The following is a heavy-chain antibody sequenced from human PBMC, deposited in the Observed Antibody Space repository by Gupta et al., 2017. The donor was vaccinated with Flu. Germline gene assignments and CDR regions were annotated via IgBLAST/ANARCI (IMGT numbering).Heavy chain of an antibody. V-gene: IGHV1-2*02. D-gene: IGHD6-25*01. CDR2: FNPNSDIA. Sequence: HWVRQAPGQGLEWMGWFNPNSDIAQYSPAFQGRVTMTGDTSINTVYMELNSLRSDDTAVYFCARDIAAAPTDYWGQGTLVTVSS. J-gene: IGHJ4*02. CDR3: ARDIAAAPTDY.